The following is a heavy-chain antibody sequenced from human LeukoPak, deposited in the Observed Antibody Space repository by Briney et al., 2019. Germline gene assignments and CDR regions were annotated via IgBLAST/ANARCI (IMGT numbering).Heavy chain of an antibody. CDR1: GFTFSGSA. CDR3: TRRVGIGYDFRPFDY. V-gene: IGHV3-73*01. D-gene: IGHD5-12*01. J-gene: IGHJ4*02. CDR2: IRSKANSYAT. Sequence: GGSLRLSCAASGFTFSGSAMHWVRHASGGGREGVGRIRSKANSYATAYAASVKGRFTISRDDSKNTAYLQMNSLKTEDTAVYYCTRRVGIGYDFRPFDYWGQGTLVTVSS.